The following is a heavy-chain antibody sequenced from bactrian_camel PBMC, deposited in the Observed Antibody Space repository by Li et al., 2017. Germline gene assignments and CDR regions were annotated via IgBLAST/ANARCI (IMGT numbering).Heavy chain of an antibody. CDR3: AAGMPLITGPCAYKF. CDR1: EYNSGC. V-gene: IGHV3S55*01. J-gene: IGHJ4*01. D-gene: IGHD1*01. CDR2: IGIDGRT. Sequence: HVQLVESGGGLVQAGGSLNLSCVTSEYNSGCMGWFRRVPGEEREGVAGIGIDGRTAYADSVKGRFTISQDNTKNTLYLEMNSLKPEDTAMYYCAAGMPLITGPCAYKFWGQGTQVTVS.